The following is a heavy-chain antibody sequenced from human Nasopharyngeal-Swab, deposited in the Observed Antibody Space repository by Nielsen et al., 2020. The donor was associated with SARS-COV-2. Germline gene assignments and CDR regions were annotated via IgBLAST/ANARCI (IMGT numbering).Heavy chain of an antibody. V-gene: IGHV4-61*01. D-gene: IGHD6-13*01. CDR1: GGSVRSSTYY. Sequence: SETLSLTCTVSGGSVRSSTYYWSWIRQPPGKGLEYIGFFYNTGSTNYIPSLKSRVTISVDASKNQFSLTLNSVTAADTAIYYCARHYLGGGLAAGTFYYMDVWGKGTTVTVSS. CDR3: ARHYLGGGLAAGTFYYMDV. CDR2: FYNTGST. J-gene: IGHJ6*03.